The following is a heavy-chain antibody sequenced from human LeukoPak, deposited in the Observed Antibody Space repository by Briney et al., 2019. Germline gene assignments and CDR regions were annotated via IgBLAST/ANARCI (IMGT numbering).Heavy chain of an antibody. J-gene: IGHJ4*02. V-gene: IGHV3-48*02. Sequence: GGSLRLSCAASGFTFSTYSMNWVRQAPGKGLEWVSYISSSSNTIYYADSVKGRFTISRDNAKNSLYLQMNSLRDEDTAVYYCARDILTKQTYSGYDNWGQGTLVAVSS. CDR3: ARDILTKQTYSGYDN. D-gene: IGHD5-12*01. CDR2: ISSSSNTI. CDR1: GFTFSTYS.